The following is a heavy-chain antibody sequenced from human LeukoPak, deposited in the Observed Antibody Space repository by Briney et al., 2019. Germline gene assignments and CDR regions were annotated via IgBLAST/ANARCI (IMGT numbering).Heavy chain of an antibody. CDR2: ISSSSSYI. CDR1: GFTFSSYS. V-gene: IGHV3-21*01. CDR3: ARGGYSSSWYPPPWFDP. J-gene: IGHJ5*02. Sequence: PGGSLRLSCAASGFTFSSYSMNWVRQAPGKGLEWVSSISSSSSYIYYADSVKGRLTTSRDNAKNSLYLQMNSLRAEDTAVYYCARGGYSSSWYPPPWFDPWGQGTLVTVSS. D-gene: IGHD6-13*01.